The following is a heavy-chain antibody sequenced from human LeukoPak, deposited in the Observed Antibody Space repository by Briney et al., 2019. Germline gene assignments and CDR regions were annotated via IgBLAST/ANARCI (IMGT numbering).Heavy chain of an antibody. V-gene: IGHV4-59*01. J-gene: IGHJ5*02. D-gene: IGHD5-24*01. CDR2: IYYSGRT. CDR3: AGDRWGNWFDP. CDR1: GGSISSYY. Sequence: PSETLSLTCTVSGGSISSYYWSWIRQPPGKGLEWIGNIYYSGRTNYNPSLKSRVTILVDTSKNHFSLKLSSVTAADTAVYYCAGDRWGNWFDPWGQGTLVTVSS.